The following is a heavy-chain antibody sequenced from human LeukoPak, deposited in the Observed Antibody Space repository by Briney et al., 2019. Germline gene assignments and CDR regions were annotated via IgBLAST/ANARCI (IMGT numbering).Heavy chain of an antibody. V-gene: IGHV3-48*01. J-gene: IGHJ4*02. D-gene: IGHD2-15*01. CDR1: GFTFSSYS. CDR2: ISSSSSTI. CDR3: ARETYCSGGSCYPYYFDY. Sequence: PGGSLRLSCAASGFTFSSYSTNWVRQAPGKGLEWVSYISSSSSTIYYADSVKGRFTISRDNAKNSLYLQMNSLRAEDTAVYYCARETYCSGGSCYPYYFDYWGQGTLVTVSS.